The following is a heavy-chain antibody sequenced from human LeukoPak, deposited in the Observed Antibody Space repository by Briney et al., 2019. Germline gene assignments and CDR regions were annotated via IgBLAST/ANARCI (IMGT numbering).Heavy chain of an antibody. CDR3: ARDQHEIVVVPAAVDFDY. J-gene: IGHJ4*02. CDR2: ISAYNGNT. CDR1: GYTFTSYG. D-gene: IGHD2-2*01. Sequence: ASVKVSCKASGYTFTSYGISWVRQAPGQGLEWMGWISAYNGNTNYAQKLQGRVTMTTDTSTSTAYMELRSLRSDDTAAYYCARDQHEIVVVPAAVDFDYWGQGTLVTVSS. V-gene: IGHV1-18*01.